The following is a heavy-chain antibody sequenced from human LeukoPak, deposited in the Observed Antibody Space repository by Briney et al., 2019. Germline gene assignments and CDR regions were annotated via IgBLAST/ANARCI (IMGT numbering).Heavy chain of an antibody. CDR1: GYTLTELS. J-gene: IGHJ6*04. CDR2: FDPEDGET. CDR3: AGGGCSSTSCYTGMDV. Sequence: ASVKVSCKVSGYTLTELSMHWVRQAPGKGLEWMGGFDPEDGETIYAQKFQGRVTMTEDTPTDTAYMELSSLRSEDTAVYYCAGGGCSSTSCYTGMDVWGKGTTVTVSS. V-gene: IGHV1-24*01. D-gene: IGHD2-2*02.